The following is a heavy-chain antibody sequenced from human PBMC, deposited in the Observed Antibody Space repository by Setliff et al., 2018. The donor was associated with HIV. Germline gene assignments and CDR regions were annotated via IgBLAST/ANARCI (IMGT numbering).Heavy chain of an antibody. J-gene: IGHJ6*03. CDR2: ISGDTRII. CDR1: GFTFSSYS. Sequence: GGSLRLSCAASGFTFSSYSMNWVRQAPGKGLEWVSYISGDTRIINYADSVKGRFTISRDNSKNTLYLQMNSLRAEDTAVYYCAKEQVPAAIQFHYYYMDVWGKGTTVTVSS. D-gene: IGHD2-2*01. V-gene: IGHV3-48*01. CDR3: AKEQVPAAIQFHYYYMDV.